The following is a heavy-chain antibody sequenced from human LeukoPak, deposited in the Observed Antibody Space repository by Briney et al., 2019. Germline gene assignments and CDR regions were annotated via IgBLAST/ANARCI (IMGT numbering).Heavy chain of an antibody. Sequence: SETLSLTCTVSGVSFSSGSNYWRWIRPPAGQGLEWIRSICNSGSTNYNPFLNSRVTISTDTCKNLLSLSLSSVTAADTAVHYCARVPLYIRIGHACYIWGQGTTVTVSS. CDR1: GVSFSSGSNY. D-gene: IGHD6-13*01. CDR2: ICNSGST. V-gene: IGHV4-61*02. CDR3: ARVPLYIRIGHACYI. J-gene: IGHJ3*02.